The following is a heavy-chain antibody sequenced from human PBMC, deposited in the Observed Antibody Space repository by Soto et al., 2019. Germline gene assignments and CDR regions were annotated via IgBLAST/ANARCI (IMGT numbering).Heavy chain of an antibody. CDR3: ACIFSGGYGYGFYYYGMDV. CDR1: RDSLRSDHCQ. J-gene: IGHJ6*02. D-gene: IGHD5-18*01. CDR2: IKYSGTT. V-gene: IGHV4-39*01. Sequence: SQTLSPTSSVSRDSLRSDHCQWGLIRQPPGKGLEWIASIKYSGTTFYNPSLKSRVTISVDTSKNQFSLKLSSVTAADTAVYYCACIFSGGYGYGFYYYGMDVWGQGTTVT.